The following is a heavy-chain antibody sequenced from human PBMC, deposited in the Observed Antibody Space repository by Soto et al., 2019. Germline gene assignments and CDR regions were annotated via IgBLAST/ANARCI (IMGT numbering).Heavy chain of an antibody. CDR2: IIPIFGTA. D-gene: IGHD3-10*01. CDR1: GGTFSSYA. V-gene: IGHV1-69*13. CDR3: AREIGEWFGELLSQYGMDV. Sequence: SVKVSCKASGGTFSSYAISWVRQAPGQGLEWMGGIIPIFGTANYAQKFQGRVTITADESTSTAYMELSSLRSEDTAVYYCAREIGEWFGELLSQYGMDVWGQGTTVTVS. J-gene: IGHJ6*02.